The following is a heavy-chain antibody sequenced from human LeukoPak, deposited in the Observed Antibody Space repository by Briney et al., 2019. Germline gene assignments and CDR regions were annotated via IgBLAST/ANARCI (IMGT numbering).Heavy chain of an antibody. J-gene: IGHJ4*01. D-gene: IGHD6-13*01. CDR1: GGSSSGYY. CDR3: AKKISSSWWAYYFDY. V-gene: IGHV4-34*01. CDR2: INHSGST. Sequence: SETLSLTCAVYGGSSSGYYWSWIRQPPGKGLEWIGEINHSGSTNYNPSLKSRVTISVDTSKNQFSLKLSSVTAADTAVYYCAKKISSSWWAYYFDYWGQGTLVTVSS.